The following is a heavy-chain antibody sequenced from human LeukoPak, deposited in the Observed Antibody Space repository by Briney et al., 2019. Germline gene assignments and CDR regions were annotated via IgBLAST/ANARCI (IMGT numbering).Heavy chain of an antibody. CDR1: GFTFSSYW. J-gene: IGHJ3*02. CDR3: ARGPYDILTGYPLGAFDI. Sequence: GSLRLSCVASGFTFSSYWMSWVRQPPGKGLEWIGEIYHSGSTNYNPSLKSRVTISVDKSKNQFSLKLSSVTAADTAVYYCARGPYDILTGYPLGAFDIWGQGTMVTVSS. CDR2: IYHSGST. D-gene: IGHD3-9*01. V-gene: IGHV4-4*02.